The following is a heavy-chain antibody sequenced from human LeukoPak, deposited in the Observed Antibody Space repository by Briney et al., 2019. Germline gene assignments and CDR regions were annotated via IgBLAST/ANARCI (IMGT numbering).Heavy chain of an antibody. V-gene: IGHV3-30-3*01. D-gene: IGHD6-19*01. J-gene: IGHJ4*02. CDR2: ISYDGSNK. CDR3: ASTYSSGWYEDY. CDR1: GFTFSSYA. Sequence: GGSLRLSCAASGFTFSSYAMHWVRQAPGKGLEWVAVISYDGSNKYYADSVKGRFTISRDNSKNTLYLQMNSLRAEDTAVYYCASTYSSGWYEDYWGQGTLVTASS.